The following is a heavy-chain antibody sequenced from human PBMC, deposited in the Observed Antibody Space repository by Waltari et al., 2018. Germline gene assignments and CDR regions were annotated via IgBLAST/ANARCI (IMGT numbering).Heavy chain of an antibody. V-gene: IGHV1-69*08. CDR3: ARVKGSGSYYGY. CDR2: IIPICGTA. CDR1: GGTFSSYA. J-gene: IGHJ4*02. Sequence: QVQLVQSGAEVKKPGSSVKVSCKASGGTFSSYAISWVRQAPEQGLEWMGRIIPICGTANDAQKFQGRVTITSDKSTSTAYMELSSLRSEDTAVYYCARVKGSGSYYGYWGQGTLVTVSS. D-gene: IGHD3-10*01.